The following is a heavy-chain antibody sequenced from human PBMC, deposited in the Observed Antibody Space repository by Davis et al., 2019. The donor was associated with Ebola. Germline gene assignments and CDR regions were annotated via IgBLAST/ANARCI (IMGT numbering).Heavy chain of an antibody. CDR3: ARDKGYGDEFDY. J-gene: IGHJ4*02. D-gene: IGHD4-17*01. Sequence: GESLKISCAASGFTFNTYGMNWVRQAPGKGLEWVSSISTSSSYIYYADSVKGRFTISRDNAKNSLYLQMNSLRAEDTAVYYCARDKGYGDEFDYWGQGTLVTVS. CDR1: GFTFNTYG. CDR2: ISTSSSYI. V-gene: IGHV3-21*01.